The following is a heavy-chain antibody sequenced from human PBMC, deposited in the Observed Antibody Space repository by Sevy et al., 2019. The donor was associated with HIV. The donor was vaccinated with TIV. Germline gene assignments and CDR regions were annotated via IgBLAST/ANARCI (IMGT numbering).Heavy chain of an antibody. CDR2: INPNSGGT. CDR1: GYTFTGYY. CDR3: ARDTRLNFAFYYYGMDV. Sequence: ASVKVSCKASGYTFTGYYMHWVRQAPGQGLEWMGWINPNSGGTNYAQKFQGRVTMTRDTSISTAYMELSRLRSDDTAVYYCARDTRLNFAFYYYGMDVWGQGTTVTVSS. D-gene: IGHD3-9*01. V-gene: IGHV1-2*02. J-gene: IGHJ6*02.